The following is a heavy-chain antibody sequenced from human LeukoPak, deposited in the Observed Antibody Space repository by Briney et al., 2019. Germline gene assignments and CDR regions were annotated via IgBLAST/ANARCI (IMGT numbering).Heavy chain of an antibody. D-gene: IGHD4-17*01. CDR2: ISNNWGST. J-gene: IGHJ4*02. CDR1: GFTVSIYS. CDR3: ARERAKNDYGDHRPFDF. V-gene: IGHV3-64*01. Sequence: PGESLRLSCAVSGFTVSIYSMAWVRQRPGKGLEYVSSISNNWGSTHYGNSVKGRCNISRDNSKNTLYLQMGSLRADAMAVYYCARERAKNDYGDHRPFDFWGQGTLVAVSS.